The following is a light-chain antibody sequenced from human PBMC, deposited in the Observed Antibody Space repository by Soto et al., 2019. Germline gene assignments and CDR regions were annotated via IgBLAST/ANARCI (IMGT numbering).Light chain of an antibody. CDR2: DVT. Sequence: QLVLTQPASVSGSPGQSITISCTGTSSDVGGYNFVSWYQQHPDKAPKLMIYDVTNRPSGVSNRFSGSKSGNTASLTISGLHAEDEADYYCSSYTSISTYVFGTGTKVTVL. CDR3: SSYTSISTYV. V-gene: IGLV2-14*01. CDR1: SSDVGGYNF. J-gene: IGLJ1*01.